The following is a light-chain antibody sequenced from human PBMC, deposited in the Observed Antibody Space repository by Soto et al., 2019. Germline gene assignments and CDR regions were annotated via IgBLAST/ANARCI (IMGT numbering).Light chain of an antibody. Sequence: DIVLTQSPGTLSLSPGERATLSCRASQSINSRYLAWYQQKPGQAPRLLIYGASSSATGIPDRFSGSGSGTDFTLTISRLEPEDFAVYYCQQFGSSPGFTFGPGTKVDIK. V-gene: IGKV3-20*01. CDR1: QSINSRY. CDR2: GAS. CDR3: QQFGSSPGFT. J-gene: IGKJ3*01.